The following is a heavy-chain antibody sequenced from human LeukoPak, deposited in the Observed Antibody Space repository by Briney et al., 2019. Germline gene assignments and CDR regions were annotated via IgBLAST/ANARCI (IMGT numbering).Heavy chain of an antibody. CDR1: GFTFSSYW. CDR2: IKQDGSEK. Sequence: PGGSLRLSCAASGFTFSSYWMSWVRQAPGKGLEWVANIKQDGSEKYYVDSVKGRFTISRDNAKNSLYLQMNSLRAEDTAVYYCARDRAYGGNVARAFDIWGQGTMVTVSS. J-gene: IGHJ3*02. V-gene: IGHV3-7*03. D-gene: IGHD2-15*01. CDR3: ARDRAYGGNVARAFDI.